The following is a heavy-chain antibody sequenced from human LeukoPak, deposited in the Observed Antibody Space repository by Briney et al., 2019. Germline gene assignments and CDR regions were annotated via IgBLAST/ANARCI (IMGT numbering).Heavy chain of an antibody. CDR2: MSGGGSTI. CDR3: AREFMGSCSGGSCGSYS. Sequence: PGGCLRLSCAASGLTFSIYEMNWVRQAPGKGREGVSYMSGGGSTIYYADAVKGRFTISRDNAKNSLYLQMNSLRAEDTAVYYCAREFMGSCSGGSCGSYSWGQGTLVTVSS. J-gene: IGHJ4*02. CDR1: GLTFSIYE. D-gene: IGHD2-15*01. V-gene: IGHV3-48*03.